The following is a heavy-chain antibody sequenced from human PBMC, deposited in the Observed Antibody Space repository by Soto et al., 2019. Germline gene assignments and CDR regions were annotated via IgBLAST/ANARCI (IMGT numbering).Heavy chain of an antibody. CDR2: IHHSGST. CDR1: SGSIISSKW. CDR3: ARWVVSTPVAGDSGFDY. V-gene: IGHV4-4*01. D-gene: IGHD4-17*01. J-gene: IGHJ4*02. Sequence: QVQLQESGPGLVKPSGTLSLTCAVSSGSIISSKWWSWVRQPPGKGLEWIGEIHHSGSTNYNPSLRSRVIITVDNSTNQFPLKLSSLTAADTAVYCSARWVVSTPVAGDSGFDYWGQGILVTVSS.